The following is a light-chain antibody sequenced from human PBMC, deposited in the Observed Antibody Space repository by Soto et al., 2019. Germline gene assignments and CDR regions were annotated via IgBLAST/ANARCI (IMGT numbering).Light chain of an antibody. CDR2: DAS. J-gene: IGKJ5*01. Sequence: EIVLTQSPGTLSLSTGARATLSCRASETISSSYLAWYQHKRGQAPRLVIYDASTRATGIPDRFSGSGSGTDFTLTISRVEPEDLAVYFCQLYGSSPPGITFGQGTRLEIK. CDR1: ETISSSY. V-gene: IGKV3-20*01. CDR3: QLYGSSPPGIT.